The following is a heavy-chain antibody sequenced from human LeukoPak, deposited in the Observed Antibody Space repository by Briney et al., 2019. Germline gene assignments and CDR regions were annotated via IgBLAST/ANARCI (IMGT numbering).Heavy chain of an antibody. Sequence: GASVKVSCKASGGIFNRHAISWVRQAPGQGLEWMGGIVPIFGTPNYAQKFQGRLTITADESTSTAYMELSSLRSEDTALYFCAGGGILATPLDYWGQGTLVTVSS. V-gene: IGHV1-69*01. CDR3: AGGGILATPLDY. J-gene: IGHJ4*02. CDR1: GGIFNRHA. D-gene: IGHD5-12*01. CDR2: IVPIFGTP.